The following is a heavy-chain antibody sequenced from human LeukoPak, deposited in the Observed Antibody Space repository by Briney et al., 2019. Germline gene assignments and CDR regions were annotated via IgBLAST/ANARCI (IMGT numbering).Heavy chain of an antibody. CDR2: IGGSGGVT. Sequence: HAGGALRLSCSTSGFSFSTYALTWVHQAPGKGLEWVSTIGGSGGVTYYADSVKGRFTIYRDNSKNTLYLQMNRLRGEDTAVYYCAKDGRGGDCTSASCTNWFGPWGQGTLVTVSS. CDR3: AKDGRGGDCTSASCTNWFGP. V-gene: IGHV3-23*01. J-gene: IGHJ5*02. D-gene: IGHD2-2*01. CDR1: GFSFSTYA.